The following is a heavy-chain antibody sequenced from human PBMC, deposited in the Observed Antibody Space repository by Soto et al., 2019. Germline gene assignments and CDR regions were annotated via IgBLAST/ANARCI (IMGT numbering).Heavy chain of an antibody. D-gene: IGHD3-3*02. Sequence: QVQVVQSGAEVKKPGSSVKVSCKTSGGTFSTSAISWVRQAPGQGLEWMGGIMPIFRTADYAQNFRGRVTLPADESASTAYLEMRSLTSEDSAVYYCARDKDRAQLGGNYYYLMDVWGQGTTVIVTS. CDR1: GGTFSTSA. V-gene: IGHV1-69*12. CDR3: ARDKDRAQLGGNYYYLMDV. J-gene: IGHJ6*02. CDR2: IMPIFRTA.